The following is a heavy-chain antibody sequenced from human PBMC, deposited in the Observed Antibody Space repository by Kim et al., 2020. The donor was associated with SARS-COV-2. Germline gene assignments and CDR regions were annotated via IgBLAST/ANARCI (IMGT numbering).Heavy chain of an antibody. V-gene: IGHV3-15*01. J-gene: IGHJ4*02. CDR2: T. Sequence: TDYAAPGKGRFTISRDDSKNTLYLQMNSLKTEDTAIYYCTTLISAAGRGFWGQGTLVTVSS. CDR3: TTLISAAGRGF. D-gene: IGHD6-13*01.